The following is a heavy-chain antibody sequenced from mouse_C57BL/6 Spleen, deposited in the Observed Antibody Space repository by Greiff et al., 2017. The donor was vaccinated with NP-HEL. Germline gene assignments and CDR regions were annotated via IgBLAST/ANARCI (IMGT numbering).Heavy chain of an antibody. Sequence: EVKLVESGGGLVKPGGSLKLSCAASGFTFSSYTMSWVRQTPEKRLEWVATLSGGGGNTYYPDSVKGRFTISRDNAKNTLYLQMSSLRSEDTALYYCARTLYGNYVYYFDYWGQGTTLTVSS. CDR3: ARTLYGNYVYYFDY. CDR2: LSGGGGNT. V-gene: IGHV5-9*01. CDR1: GFTFSSYT. D-gene: IGHD2-1*01. J-gene: IGHJ2*01.